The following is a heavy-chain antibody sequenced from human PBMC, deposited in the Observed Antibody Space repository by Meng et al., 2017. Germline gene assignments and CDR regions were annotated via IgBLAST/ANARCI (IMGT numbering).Heavy chain of an antibody. CDR2: ISGGST. J-gene: IGHJ4*02. D-gene: IGHD6-19*01. CDR1: GFTVSSNE. Sequence: SLKISCAASGFTVSSNEMSWVRQAPGKGLEWVSSISGGSTYYADSRKSRFTISRDNSKNTLHLEMNSLRAEDTAVYRSMAGTGKYYIDYWGQGTMVTVSS. CDR3: MAGTGKYYIDY. V-gene: IGHV3-38-3*01.